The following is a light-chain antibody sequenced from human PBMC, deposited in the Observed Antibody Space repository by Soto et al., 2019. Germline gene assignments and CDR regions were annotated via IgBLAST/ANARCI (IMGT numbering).Light chain of an antibody. CDR1: QSISSW. J-gene: IGKJ4*01. Sequence: DIQMTQSPSTLSASVGDRVTITCRASQSISSWLAWYQQKPGKAPKLLIYDASSLESGVPSRFSGSGSGTEFTLTISSRQPDDFATYYCQQYNSYSPVTFGGGTKVEIK. CDR3: QQYNSYSPVT. CDR2: DAS. V-gene: IGKV1-5*01.